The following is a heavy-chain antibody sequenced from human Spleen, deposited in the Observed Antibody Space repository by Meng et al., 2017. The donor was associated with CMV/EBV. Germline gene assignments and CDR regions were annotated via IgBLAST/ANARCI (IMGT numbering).Heavy chain of an antibody. CDR1: GYTFSSYG. V-gene: IGHV1-18*01. CDR3: VRDWECIARSDFFDI. J-gene: IGHJ3*02. CDR2: VGDCDGDT. Sequence: SVKVSCKASGYTFSSYGISWVRQAPGQGLEWMGWVGDCDGDTNYAQEFEGRVTMTTDTSTSTVYMELRSLRSDDTAVYYCVRDWECIARSDFFDIWGQGTTVTVSS. D-gene: IGHD1-26*01.